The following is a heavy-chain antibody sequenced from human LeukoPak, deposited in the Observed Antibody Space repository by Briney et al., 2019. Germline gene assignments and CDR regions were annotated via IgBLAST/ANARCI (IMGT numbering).Heavy chain of an antibody. Sequence: PGGSLRLSCAVSGFTFTNFAMMWVRQAPGKGLQWVSSITGDGATYYADSVQGRFMLSRDTSKNTLYLQMNSLTAEDTALYYCAKGAAAGLVDWFDPWGQGTLVTVSS. CDR3: AKGAAAGLVDWFDP. D-gene: IGHD6-25*01. CDR2: ITGDGAT. CDR1: GFTFTNFA. J-gene: IGHJ5*02. V-gene: IGHV3-23*01.